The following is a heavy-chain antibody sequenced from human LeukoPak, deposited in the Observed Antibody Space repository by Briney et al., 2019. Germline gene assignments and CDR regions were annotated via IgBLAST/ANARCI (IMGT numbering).Heavy chain of an antibody. CDR1: GGSISSYY. Sequence: PSETLSLTCTVSGGSISSYYWSWIRQPPGKGLEWIGYIYYSGSTNYNPSLKSRVTISVDTSKNQFSLKLSSVTAADTAVCYCARAKTIFGVVNWFDPWGQGTLVTVSS. D-gene: IGHD3-3*01. J-gene: IGHJ5*02. V-gene: IGHV4-59*01. CDR2: IYYSGST. CDR3: ARAKTIFGVVNWFDP.